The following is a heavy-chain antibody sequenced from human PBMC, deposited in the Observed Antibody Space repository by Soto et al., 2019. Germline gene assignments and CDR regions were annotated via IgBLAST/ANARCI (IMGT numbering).Heavy chain of an antibody. CDR3: ARLMTTVTENWFDP. V-gene: IGHV1-18*01. D-gene: IGHD4-4*01. CDR1: GYTFTSYG. Sequence: ASVKVPCKASGYTFTSYGISWVRQAPGQGLEWMGWISAYNSNTNYAQKLQGRVTMTTDTSTSTAYMELRSLRSDDTAVYYCARLMTTVTENWFDPWGQGTLVTVSS. J-gene: IGHJ5*02. CDR2: ISAYNSNT.